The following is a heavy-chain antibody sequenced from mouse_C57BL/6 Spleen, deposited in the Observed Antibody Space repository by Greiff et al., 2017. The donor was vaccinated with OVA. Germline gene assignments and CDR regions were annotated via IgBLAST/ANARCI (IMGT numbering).Heavy chain of an antibody. V-gene: IGHV3-6*01. Sequence: EVKLQESGPGLVKPSQSLSLTCSVTGYSITSGYYWNWIRQFPGNKLEWMGYISYDGSNNYNPSLKNRISITRDTSKNQFFLKLNSVTTEDTATYYCASLWDPAWFAYWGQGTLVTVSA. CDR3: ASLWDPAWFAY. CDR2: ISYDGSN. D-gene: IGHD4-1*01. CDR1: GYSITSGYY. J-gene: IGHJ3*01.